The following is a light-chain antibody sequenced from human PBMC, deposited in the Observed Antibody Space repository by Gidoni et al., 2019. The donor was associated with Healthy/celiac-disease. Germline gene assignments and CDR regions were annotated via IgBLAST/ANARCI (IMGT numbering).Light chain of an antibody. V-gene: IGKV1-39*01. Sequence: DIQMTPSPSSLSASVGDRVTITCRASQSISSYLNWYQQKPGKAPKLLIYAASSLQSGVPSRFSGSRSGTDVTLTISSLQPEDVATYYYQQSYSTSWTFGPXTKVDIK. CDR3: QQSYSTSWT. J-gene: IGKJ3*01. CDR2: AAS. CDR1: QSISSY.